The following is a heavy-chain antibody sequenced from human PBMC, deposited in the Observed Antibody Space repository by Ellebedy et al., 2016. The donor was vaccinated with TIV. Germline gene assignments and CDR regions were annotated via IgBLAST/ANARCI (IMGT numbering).Heavy chain of an antibody. CDR2: ISGSGGST. CDR3: ARGRGGGSDSSTPRYYFDY. D-gene: IGHD2-2*01. J-gene: IGHJ4*02. V-gene: IGHV3-23*01. Sequence: ESLKISCAASGFTFSSYAMSWVRQAPGKGLEWVSTISGSGGSTYYADSVRGRFTISRDNSKKTLSLQMNSLSADDTAAYYCARGRGGGSDSSTPRYYFDYWGQGTLVTASS. CDR1: GFTFSSYA.